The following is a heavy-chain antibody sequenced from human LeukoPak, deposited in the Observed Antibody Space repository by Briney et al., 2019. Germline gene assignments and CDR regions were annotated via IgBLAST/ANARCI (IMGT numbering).Heavy chain of an antibody. D-gene: IGHD5-18*01. Sequence: PGGSLRLSCAASGFTFSSYAMSWVRQAPGKGLEWVSAISGSGGSTYYADSVKGRFTISRDNSKNTLYLQMNSLRAEDTAVYYCAKPGGIQLWLRVGEFDYWGQGTLVTVSS. V-gene: IGHV3-23*01. CDR1: GFTFSSYA. J-gene: IGHJ4*02. CDR3: AKPGGIQLWLRVGEFDY. CDR2: ISGSGGST.